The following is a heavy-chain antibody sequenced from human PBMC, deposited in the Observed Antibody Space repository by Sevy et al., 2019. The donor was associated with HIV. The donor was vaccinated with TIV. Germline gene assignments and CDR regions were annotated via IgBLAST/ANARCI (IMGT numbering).Heavy chain of an antibody. CDR3: ARGNWNPNYFDY. CDR1: GGSISSYY. CDR2: IYYSGST. Sequence: SETLSLTCTVSGGSISSYYWSWIRQPPGKGLEWIGYIYYSGSTNYNPSLKSRVTISVDTSKNQFSLKLSSVTAADTAVYYCARGNWNPNYFDYWGQGTLVTVPS. J-gene: IGHJ4*02. V-gene: IGHV4-59*13. D-gene: IGHD1-1*01.